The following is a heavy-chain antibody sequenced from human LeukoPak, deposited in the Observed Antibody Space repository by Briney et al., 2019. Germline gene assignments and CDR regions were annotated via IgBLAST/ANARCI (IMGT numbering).Heavy chain of an antibody. J-gene: IGHJ4*02. V-gene: IGHV4-39*01. D-gene: IGHD1-1*01. CDR3: ATWRTAKTGFDY. CDR1: GGSISNNNYY. CDR2: IYYSGSP. Sequence: SETLSLTCTVSGGSISNNNYYWAWIRQPPGKGLECIGSIYYSGSPYYNPSLKSRVTISVDTSKNQFSLRLSSVTAADTAVYYRATWRTAKTGFDYWGQGTLVTVSS.